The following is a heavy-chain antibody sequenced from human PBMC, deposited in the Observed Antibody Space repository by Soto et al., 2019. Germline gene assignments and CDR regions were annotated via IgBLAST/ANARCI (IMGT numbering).Heavy chain of an antibody. CDR2: IIPILGIA. D-gene: IGHD4-17*01. Sequence: QVQLVQSGAEVKKPGSSVKVSCKASGGTFSSYTISWVRQAPGLGLEWMGRIIPILGIANYAQKFQGRVTITADKSTSTAYMELSRLRSEDTAVYYCARDKGHGDPTVDYWGQGTLVTVSS. CDR3: ARDKGHGDPTVDY. J-gene: IGHJ4*02. V-gene: IGHV1-69*08. CDR1: GGTFSSYT.